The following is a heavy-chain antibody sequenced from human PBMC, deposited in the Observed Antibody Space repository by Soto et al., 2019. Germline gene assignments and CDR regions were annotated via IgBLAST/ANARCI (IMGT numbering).Heavy chain of an antibody. CDR1: GFTFSNYA. CDR3: ARERRVAGPSYFFY. Sequence: LRLSCTASGFTFSNYAMSWVRQAPGKGLEWDSSMSGSGTGTYYADSVKGRFTVSRDNSKNTLHLQMNSLRADDTAVYYCARERRVAGPSYFFYWGQGPLVTVS. D-gene: IGHD6-19*01. J-gene: IGHJ4*02. V-gene: IGHV3-23*01. CDR2: MSGSGTGT.